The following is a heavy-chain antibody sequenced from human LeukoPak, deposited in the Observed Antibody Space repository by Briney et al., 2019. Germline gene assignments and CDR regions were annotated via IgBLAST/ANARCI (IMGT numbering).Heavy chain of an antibody. D-gene: IGHD1-1*01. CDR3: ARWVRDALDI. V-gene: IGHV3-66*02. CDR2: IYSGGST. CDR1: GFTFSSYS. J-gene: IGHJ3*02. Sequence: GGSLRFSCAASGFTFSSYSMIRVRQAPGKGLEWVSVIYSGGSTYYADSVKGRFTISRDNSKNTLYLQMNSLRAEDTAVYYCARWVRDALDIWGQGTMVTVSS.